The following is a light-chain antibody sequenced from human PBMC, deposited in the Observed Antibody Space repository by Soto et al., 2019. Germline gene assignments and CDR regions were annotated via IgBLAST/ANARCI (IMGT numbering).Light chain of an antibody. Sequence: DIVMTQSPHSLAVSLGQMAAINCKSSQSVVSSSNNKNYLAWYQQKPGQPPKLLIYWASTRESGVHDRFSGSGSGTDFTPTISSMQADEVAVYYCQQYYSNHTFGTGTRLEIK. CDR1: QSVVSSSNNKNY. J-gene: IGKJ5*01. CDR2: WAS. CDR3: QQYYSNHT. V-gene: IGKV4-1*01.